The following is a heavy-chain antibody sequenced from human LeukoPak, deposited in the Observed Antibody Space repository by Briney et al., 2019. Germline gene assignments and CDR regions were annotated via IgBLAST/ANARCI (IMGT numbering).Heavy chain of an antibody. CDR2: ISTST. D-gene: IGHD3-3*02. J-gene: IGHJ4*02. V-gene: IGHV3-23*01. CDR1: GFTFSSYA. CDR3: ANETTYSHFWSGHDY. Sequence: GGSLRLSCAASGFTFSSYAMTWVRQAPGKGLEWVSAISTSTYYADSVKGRFTISRDNSKNMVYLQMNSLRAEDTAVYYCANETTYSHFWSGHDYWGQGTLVTVSS.